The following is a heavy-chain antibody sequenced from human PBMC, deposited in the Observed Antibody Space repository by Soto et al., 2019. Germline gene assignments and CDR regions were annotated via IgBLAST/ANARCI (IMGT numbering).Heavy chain of an antibody. J-gene: IGHJ4*02. CDR2: IYWDDDK. CDR3: AHRCRGPITIVRGVSCSAY. V-gene: IGHV2-5*02. Sequence: QITLKESGPSLVKPTQTLTLTCTFSGFSLSTSGVGVGWIRQPPGKALEWLALIYWDDDKRYSPSLKSRLTITKDTSKNQAVLTMTNMDPVDTATYYCAHRCRGPITIVRGVSCSAYWGQVTLVTVSS. D-gene: IGHD3-10*01. CDR1: GFSLSTSGVG.